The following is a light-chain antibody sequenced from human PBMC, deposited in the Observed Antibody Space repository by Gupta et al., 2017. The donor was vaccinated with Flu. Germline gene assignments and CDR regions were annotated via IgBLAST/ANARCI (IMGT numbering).Light chain of an antibody. CDR2: KDS. CDR1: ALPKQY. V-gene: IGLV3-25*02. CDR3: QSADSSDTYGDWV. Sequence: SYELTQPPSVSVSPGQTARITCSGDALPKQYAYWYQQKPGQAPVLVIYKDSERPSGIPERFSGSSSGTTVTLTISGVQAEDEADYYCQSADSSDTYGDWVFGGGTKLTVL. J-gene: IGLJ3*02.